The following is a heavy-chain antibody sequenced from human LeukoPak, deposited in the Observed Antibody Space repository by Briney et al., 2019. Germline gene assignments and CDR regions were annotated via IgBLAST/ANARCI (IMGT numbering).Heavy chain of an antibody. CDR2: ISYDGSNK. CDR1: GFTFSSYG. Sequence: PGGSLRLSCAASGFTFSSYGMHWVRQAPGKGLEWVAVISYDGSNKYYADSVKGRFTISRDNSKNTLYLQMSSLRAEDTAVYYCARPTDDFWSGYYKSWFDPWGRGTLVTVSS. V-gene: IGHV3-30*19. J-gene: IGHJ5*02. CDR3: ARPTDDFWSGYYKSWFDP. D-gene: IGHD3-3*01.